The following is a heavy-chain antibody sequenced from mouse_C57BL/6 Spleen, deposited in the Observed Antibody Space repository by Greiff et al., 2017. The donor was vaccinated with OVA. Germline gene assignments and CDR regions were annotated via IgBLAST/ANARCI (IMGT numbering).Heavy chain of an antibody. D-gene: IGHD1-1*01. J-gene: IGHJ4*01. CDR3: ARHEDYYGSSDEYYAMDY. CDR1: GYTFTEYT. Sequence: VQLQQSGAELVKPGASVKLSCKASGYTFTEYTIHWVKQRSGQGLEWIGWFYPGSGSIKYNEKFKDKATLTADKSSSTVYMELSRLTSEDSAVYFCARHEDYYGSSDEYYAMDYWGQGTSVTVSS. CDR2: FYPGSGSI. V-gene: IGHV1-62-2*01.